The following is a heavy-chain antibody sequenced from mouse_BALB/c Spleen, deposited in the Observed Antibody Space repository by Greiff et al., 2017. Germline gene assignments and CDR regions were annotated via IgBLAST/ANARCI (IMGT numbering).Heavy chain of an antibody. V-gene: IGHV5-6*01. CDR1: GFTFSSYG. CDR3: ARHEDYDYDWFAY. D-gene: IGHD2-4*01. J-gene: IGHJ3*01. Sequence: EVKLVESGGDLVKPGGSLKLSCAASGFTFSSYGMSWVRQTPDKRLEWVATISSGGSYTYYPDSVKGRFTISRDNAKNTLYLQMSSLKSEDTAMYYCARHEDYDYDWFAYWGQGTLVTVSA. CDR2: ISSGGSYT.